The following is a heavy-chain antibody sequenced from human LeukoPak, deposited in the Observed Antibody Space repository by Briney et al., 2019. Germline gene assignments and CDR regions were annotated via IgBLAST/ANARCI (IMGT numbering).Heavy chain of an antibody. V-gene: IGHV4-30-4*01. J-gene: IGHJ5*02. D-gene: IGHD4-23*01. Sequence: SETLSLTCTVSGGSISGGNYYWSWIRQPPGKGLEWIGYIYCSGTTYYNPSFQSRVTISLDTSKNQFSLKLSSVTAADTAVYYCASYGGNSVGNWFDPWGQGTLVTVSS. CDR1: GGSISGGNYY. CDR3: ASYGGNSVGNWFDP. CDR2: IYCSGTT.